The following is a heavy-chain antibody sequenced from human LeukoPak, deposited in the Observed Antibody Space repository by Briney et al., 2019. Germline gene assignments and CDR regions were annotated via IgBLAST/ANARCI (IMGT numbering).Heavy chain of an antibody. J-gene: IGHJ4*02. V-gene: IGHV4-61*02. CDR3: ARGVVIAPQTFDY. CDR1: GDSISSGSYY. D-gene: IGHD2-21*01. CDR2: IYTSGST. Sequence: PSETLSLTCTVSGDSISSGSYYWSWIRQPAGKGLEWIGRIYTSGSTNYNPSLKSRVTISVDTSKNQFSLKLSSVTAADTAVYYCARGVVIAPQTFDYWGQGTLVTVSS.